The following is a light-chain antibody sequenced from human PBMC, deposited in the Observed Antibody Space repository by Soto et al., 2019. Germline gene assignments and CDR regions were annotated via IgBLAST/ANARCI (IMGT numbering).Light chain of an antibody. CDR3: QQYNGYSAMYT. J-gene: IGKJ2*01. V-gene: IGKV1-5*01. CDR2: DAS. Sequence: DIQMTQSPSTLSASVGDRVTITCRASQSISSWLAWYQQTPGKAPKLLIYDASSLKNGVPSRFSGSGSGTEFTLTITNLQPGDFATYYCQQYNGYSAMYTFGQGTKLEIK. CDR1: QSISSW.